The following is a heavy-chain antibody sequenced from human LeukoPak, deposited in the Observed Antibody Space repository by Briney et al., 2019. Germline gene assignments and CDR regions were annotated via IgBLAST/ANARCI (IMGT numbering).Heavy chain of an antibody. D-gene: IGHD3-9*01. CDR1: GFTFSNAW. Sequence: KSGGSLRLSCAASGFTFSNAWMSWVRQAPGKRLEWVGRIKSKTDGGTTDYAAPVKGRFTISRDDSKNTLYLQMNSLKTEDTAVYYCTTDRRPFDWYFDYWGQGTLVTVSS. J-gene: IGHJ4*02. V-gene: IGHV3-15*01. CDR3: TTDRRPFDWYFDY. CDR2: IKSKTDGGTT.